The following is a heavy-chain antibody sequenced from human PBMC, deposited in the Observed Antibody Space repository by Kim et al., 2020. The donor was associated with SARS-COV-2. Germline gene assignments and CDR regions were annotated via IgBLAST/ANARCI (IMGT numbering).Heavy chain of an antibody. Sequence: ASVKVSCKVSGYTLTELSMHWVRQAPGKGLEWMGGFDPEDGETIYAQKFQGRVTMTEDTSTDTAYMELSSLRSEDTAVYYCATVLNRQQLVYYYYGMDVWGQGTTVTVSS. D-gene: IGHD6-13*01. CDR3: ATVLNRQQLVYYYYGMDV. CDR1: GYTLTELS. J-gene: IGHJ6*02. V-gene: IGHV1-24*01. CDR2: FDPEDGET.